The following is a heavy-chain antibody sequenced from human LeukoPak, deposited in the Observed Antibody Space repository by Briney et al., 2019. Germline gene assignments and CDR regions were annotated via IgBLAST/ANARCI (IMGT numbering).Heavy chain of an antibody. CDR3: ARGSSHYYDSRGYYLLDY. J-gene: IGHJ4*02. D-gene: IGHD3-22*01. V-gene: IGHV1-69*05. CDR1: GGTFSSYA. Sequence: SVKVSCKASGGTFSSYAISWVRQAPGQGLEWMGGIIPIFGTANYAQKLQGRVTITTDESTSTAYMELSSLRSEDTAVYYCARGSSHYYDSRGYYLLDYWGQGTLVTVSS. CDR2: IIPIFGTA.